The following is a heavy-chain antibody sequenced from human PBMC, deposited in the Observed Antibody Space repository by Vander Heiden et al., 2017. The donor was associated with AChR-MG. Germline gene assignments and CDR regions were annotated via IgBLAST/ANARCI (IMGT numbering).Heavy chain of an antibody. CDR3: ARDRNSNFLFDY. V-gene: IGHV3-23*01. CDR1: EFTFSSYA. J-gene: IGHJ4*02. CDR2: ITANGGIT. Sequence: EVQLLESGGDLVQPGGCLRLSCSASEFTFSSYAMGWVRQAPGKGLEWVSGITANGGITYYTDSVKGRFTISRDNSEKTLYLQMNSLRAEDTAIYYCARDRNSNFLFDYWGQGALVTVSS. D-gene: IGHD1-1*01.